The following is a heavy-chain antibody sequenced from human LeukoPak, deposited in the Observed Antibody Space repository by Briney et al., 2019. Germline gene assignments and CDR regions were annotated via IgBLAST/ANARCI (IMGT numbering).Heavy chain of an antibody. Sequence: SETLSLTCAVSGYSISSVYYWGWIRRPPGKGLEWIGTIDHTGTSYYNPSLKRRVTMSVDTSKNQFSLNLNSVTAADTAFYYCARNGGYGKFDYWGQGTLVTVSS. CDR2: IDHTGTS. CDR1: GYSISSVYY. D-gene: IGHD1-26*01. V-gene: IGHV4-38-2*01. CDR3: ARNGGYGKFDY. J-gene: IGHJ4*02.